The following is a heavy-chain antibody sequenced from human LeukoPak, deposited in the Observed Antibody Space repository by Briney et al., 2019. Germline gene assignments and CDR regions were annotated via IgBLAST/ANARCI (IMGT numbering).Heavy chain of an antibody. Sequence: GGSLRLSCAASGFTFSSYWMSWVRQAPGKGLEWVANIKKDGSEKYYVDSVKGRFTISRDNARNSLYLQMNSLRAEDTAVYYCARAGYCSGGSCYSFSYYYYMDVWGKGTTVTVSS. D-gene: IGHD2-15*01. CDR3: ARAGYCSGGSCYSFSYYYYMDV. J-gene: IGHJ6*03. CDR2: IKKDGSEK. V-gene: IGHV3-7*01. CDR1: GFTFSSYW.